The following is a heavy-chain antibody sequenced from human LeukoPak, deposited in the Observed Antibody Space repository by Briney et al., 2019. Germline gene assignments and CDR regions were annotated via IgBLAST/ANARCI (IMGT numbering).Heavy chain of an antibody. J-gene: IGHJ4*02. CDR1: GFTFSSYS. CDR2: ISSGSSTI. D-gene: IGHD4-17*01. V-gene: IGHV3-48*01. CDR3: ARDSPTDYGDYVDY. Sequence: PGGSLRLSCAASGFTFSSYSMNWVRQAPGKGLEWVSYISSGSSTIYYADSVKGRFTISRDNAKNSLYLQMNSLRAEDTAVYYCARDSPTDYGDYVDYWGQGTLVTVSS.